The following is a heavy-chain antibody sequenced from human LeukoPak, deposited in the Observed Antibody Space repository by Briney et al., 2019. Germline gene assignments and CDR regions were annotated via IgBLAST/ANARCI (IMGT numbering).Heavy chain of an antibody. CDR1: GGILSSYA. D-gene: IGHD6-19*01. Sequence: ASVKVSCKASGGILSSYAISWVRQAPGQGLEWMGGIIPIFGTANYAQKFQGRVTITADESTTTAYMELSSLRSEDTAVYYCARDLGSGWNFDYWGQGTLVTVSS. J-gene: IGHJ4*02. CDR2: IIPIFGTA. CDR3: ARDLGSGWNFDY. V-gene: IGHV1-69*13.